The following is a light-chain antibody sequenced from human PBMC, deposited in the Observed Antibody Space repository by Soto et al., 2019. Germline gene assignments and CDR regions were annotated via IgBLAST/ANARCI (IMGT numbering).Light chain of an antibody. CDR2: DAS. J-gene: IGKJ1*01. CDR3: QHYDSLPWT. Sequence: DIQMTQSPSSLSASVGDRVTITCRASQDINNFLNWYQQEPGKAPKLLIHDASNLETGVPSRFSGGGSGTDFTFTISSLQPEDFATYYCQHYDSLPWTFDQGTKVEMK. V-gene: IGKV1-33*01. CDR1: QDINNF.